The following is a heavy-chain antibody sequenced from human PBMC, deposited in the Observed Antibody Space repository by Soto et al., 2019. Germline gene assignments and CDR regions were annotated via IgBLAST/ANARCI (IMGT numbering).Heavy chain of an antibody. V-gene: IGHV3-73*01. J-gene: IGHJ6*04. Sequence: GGSLRLSCAASGFSFSDSAMHWVRQASGKGLEWVGRVRSKADSYATAYAASVKGRFTISRDDSKNTAYLQMNGLKTEDTAVYSCTNLDVWGKGTTVTVSS. CDR3: TNLDV. CDR2: VRSKADSYAT. CDR1: GFSFSDSA.